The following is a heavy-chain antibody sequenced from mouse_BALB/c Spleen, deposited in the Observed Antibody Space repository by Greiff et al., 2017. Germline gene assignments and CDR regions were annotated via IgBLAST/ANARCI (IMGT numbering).Heavy chain of an antibody. J-gene: IGHJ1*01. D-gene: IGHD2-4*01. CDR1: GYSITSDYA. CDR2: ISYSGST. Sequence: EVKLMESGPGLVKPSQSLSLTCTVTGYSITSDYAWNWIRQFPGNKLEWMGCISYSGSTSYNPSLKSRISITRDTSKNQFFLQLNSVTTEDTATYYCASRSTMITTAYWYFDVWGAGTTVTVSS. V-gene: IGHV3-2*02. CDR3: ASRSTMITTAYWYFDV.